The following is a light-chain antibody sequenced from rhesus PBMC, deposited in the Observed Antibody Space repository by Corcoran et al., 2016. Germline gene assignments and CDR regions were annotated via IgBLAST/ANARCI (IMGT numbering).Light chain of an antibody. CDR1: KGISSW. CDR2: KAP. V-gene: IGKV1-21*01. CDR3: QQYNSAPPT. Sequence: DIQMTQSPSSLSASVGDRVTITCRASKGISSWLAWYPQKPGKAAKLLIYKAPSWQSGGPSRVSGSGSGTDFTLTISSLQPEDFATYYCQQYNSAPPTFGQGTKVEIE. J-gene: IGKJ1*01.